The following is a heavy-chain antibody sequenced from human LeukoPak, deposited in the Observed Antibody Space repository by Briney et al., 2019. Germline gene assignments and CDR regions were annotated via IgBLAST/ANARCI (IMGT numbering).Heavy chain of an antibody. CDR1: GFTFSSYA. J-gene: IGHJ4*02. CDR3: ARDATIFGVAPYPTPTYYFDY. D-gene: IGHD3-3*01. Sequence: PGRSLRLSCAASGFTFSSYAMHWVRQAPGKGLEWVAVISYDGSNKYYADSVKGRFTISRDNSKNTLYLQMNSLRAEDTAVYYCARDATIFGVAPYPTPTYYFDYWGQGTLVTVSS. CDR2: ISYDGSNK. V-gene: IGHV3-30-3*01.